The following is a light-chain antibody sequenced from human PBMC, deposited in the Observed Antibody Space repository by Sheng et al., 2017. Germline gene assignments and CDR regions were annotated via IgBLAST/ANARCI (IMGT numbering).Light chain of an antibody. J-gene: IGLJ3*02. Sequence: QSALTQPASVSGSPGQSITISCTGTTSDVGSYNIVSWYQQHPGKAPKVLIYEGTKRPSGVSDRFSGSKSGKTASLTISGLQAEDEADYYCCSYAGGNAWVFGGGTKLTVL. CDR3: CSYAGGNAWV. CDR1: TSDVGSYNI. V-gene: IGLV2-23*01. CDR2: EGT.